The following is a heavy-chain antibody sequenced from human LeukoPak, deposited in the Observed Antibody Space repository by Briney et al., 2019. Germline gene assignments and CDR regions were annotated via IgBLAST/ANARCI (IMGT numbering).Heavy chain of an antibody. V-gene: IGHV3-30-3*01. J-gene: IGHJ4*02. CDR2: ISYDGSNK. CDR1: GFTFSSYA. CDR3: AKDRTVERRDAFDY. D-gene: IGHD1-1*01. Sequence: GGSLRLSCAASGFTFSSYAMHWVRQAPGKGLEWVAVISYDGSNKYYADSVKGRFTISRDNSKNTLYLQMNSLRAEDTAVYYCAKDRTVERRDAFDYWGQGTLVTVSS.